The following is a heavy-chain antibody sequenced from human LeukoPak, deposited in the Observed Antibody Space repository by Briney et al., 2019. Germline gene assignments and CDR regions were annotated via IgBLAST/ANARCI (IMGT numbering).Heavy chain of an antibody. CDR3: ARDTYYYDSSGYASEYGMDV. V-gene: IGHV1-18*01. J-gene: IGHJ6*02. D-gene: IGHD3-22*01. CDR2: ISAYNGNT. Sequence: ASVKVSCKASGYTFTSYGISWVRQAPGHGLEWMGWISAYNGNTNYAQKLQGRVTMTTDTSTSTAYMELRSLRSDDTAVYYCARDTYYYDSSGYASEYGMDVWGQGTTVTVSS. CDR1: GYTFTSYG.